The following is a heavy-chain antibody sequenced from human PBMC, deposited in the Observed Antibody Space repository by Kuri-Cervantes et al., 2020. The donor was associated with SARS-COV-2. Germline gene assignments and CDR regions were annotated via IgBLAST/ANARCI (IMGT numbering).Heavy chain of an antibody. CDR1: GGSISSGSYY. CDR3: ARGVMGAVAGFLVPYYYYYMDV. Sequence: SETLSLTCTVSGGSISSGSYYWSWIRRPAGKGLEWIGYIYTSGSTNYNPSLKSRVTISVDTSKNQFSLKLSSVTAADTAVYYCARGVMGAVAGFLVPYYYYYMDVWGKGTTVTSP. D-gene: IGHD6-19*01. CDR2: IYTSGST. V-gene: IGHV4-61*09. J-gene: IGHJ6*03.